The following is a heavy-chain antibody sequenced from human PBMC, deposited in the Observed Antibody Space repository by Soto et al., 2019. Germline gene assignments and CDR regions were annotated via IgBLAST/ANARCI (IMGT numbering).Heavy chain of an antibody. CDR1: GGSISSYY. Sequence: AETLSLTCTVSGGSISSYYWSWIRQPPGKGLEWIGYMYYSGSTNYNPSLKSRVTISIDTSRNQFSLKLSSVTAADTAVYYCARGTFGVVKDWGQGTLVTVSS. V-gene: IGHV4-59*01. CDR2: MYYSGST. J-gene: IGHJ4*02. CDR3: ARGTFGVVKD. D-gene: IGHD3-3*01.